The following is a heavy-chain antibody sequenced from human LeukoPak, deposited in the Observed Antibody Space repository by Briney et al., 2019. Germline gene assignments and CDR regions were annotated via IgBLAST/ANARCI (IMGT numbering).Heavy chain of an antibody. Sequence: SETLSLTCNVSGVSVSTSHWNWIRQRPGKGMEWIGCLSYTGKTDYNPSLKSRVSISLGSSNNHFSLKLTSVTAADTAVYYCSEGYFEPFDHWGQGILVTVSS. CDR2: LSYTGKT. J-gene: IGHJ4*02. CDR3: SEGYFEPFDH. V-gene: IGHV4-59*02. CDR1: GVSVSTSH. D-gene: IGHD2/OR15-2a*01.